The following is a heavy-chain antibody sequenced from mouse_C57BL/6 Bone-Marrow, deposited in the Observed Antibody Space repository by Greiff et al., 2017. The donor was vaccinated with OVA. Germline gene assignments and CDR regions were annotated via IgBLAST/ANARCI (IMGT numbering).Heavy chain of an antibody. CDR3: AREYYGLDY. J-gene: IGHJ2*01. V-gene: IGHV7-1*01. D-gene: IGHD1-1*02. Sequence: EVHLVESGGGLVQSGRSLRLSCATSGFTFSDFYMEWVRQAPGKGLEWIAASRNKANDYTTEYSASVKGRFIVSRDTSQSILYLQMNALRAEDTAIYYCAREYYGLDYWGQGTTLTVSS. CDR1: GFTFSDFY. CDR2: SRNKANDYTT.